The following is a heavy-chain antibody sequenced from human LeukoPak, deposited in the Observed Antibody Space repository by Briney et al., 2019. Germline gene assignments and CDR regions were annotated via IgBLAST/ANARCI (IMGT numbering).Heavy chain of an antibody. Sequence: GGSLRLSCAASGFTFSSYSMNWVRQAPGKGLEWVSYISSSGSTIYYADSVKGRFTISRDNAKNSLYLQMNSLRAEDTAVYYCASQGGNAFDIWGQGTMVTVSS. J-gene: IGHJ3*02. D-gene: IGHD3-16*01. CDR2: ISSSGSTI. CDR3: ASQGGNAFDI. V-gene: IGHV3-48*04. CDR1: GFTFSSYS.